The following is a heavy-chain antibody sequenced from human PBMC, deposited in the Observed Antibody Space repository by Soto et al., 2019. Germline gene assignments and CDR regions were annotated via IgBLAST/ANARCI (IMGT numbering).Heavy chain of an antibody. Sequence: ASETLSLTCTVSGGSISSYYWSWIRQPPGKGLEWIGYIHYSGNTKYNPSLKSRLTISVDTSKNQFSLKLSSVTAADTAVYYCARDRGGVASNWFDPWGQGTLVTVSS. D-gene: IGHD3-10*01. CDR2: IHYSGNT. V-gene: IGHV4-59*01. CDR1: GGSISSYY. J-gene: IGHJ5*02. CDR3: ARDRGGVASNWFDP.